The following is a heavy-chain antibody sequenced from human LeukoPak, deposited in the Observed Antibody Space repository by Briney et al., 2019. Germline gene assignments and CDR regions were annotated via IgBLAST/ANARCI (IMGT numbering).Heavy chain of an antibody. Sequence: PSETLSLTCTVSGGSISPLYWGWIRQPPGKGLEFIGYIYYSGSTNFNPSLKSRVTLSVDTSKSQISLKLTSVTAADTAVYYCARGGVAVKYYFDFWGQGTLVTVSS. CDR2: IYYSGST. D-gene: IGHD3-10*01. J-gene: IGHJ4*02. V-gene: IGHV4-59*11. CDR1: GGSISPLY. CDR3: ARGGVAVKYYFDF.